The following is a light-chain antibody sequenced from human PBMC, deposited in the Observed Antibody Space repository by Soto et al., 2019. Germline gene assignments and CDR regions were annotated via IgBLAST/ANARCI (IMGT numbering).Light chain of an antibody. CDR1: QSVSSY. CDR2: DAS. Sequence: EIVLTQSPVILSLSPGERATLSCRASQSVSSYLAWYQHKPGQVPRHLIYDASNRATGIPARFSGSGSGTDFTLTISSLEPEDFAVYYCQQRSNWPLTFGGGTKVEIK. J-gene: IGKJ4*01. CDR3: QQRSNWPLT. V-gene: IGKV3-11*01.